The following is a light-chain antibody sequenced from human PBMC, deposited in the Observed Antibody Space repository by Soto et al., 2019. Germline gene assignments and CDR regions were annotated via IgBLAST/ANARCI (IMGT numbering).Light chain of an antibody. CDR2: DAS. CDR1: QSVRSSY. Sequence: EIVLTQSPGTLSLSAGERATLSCRASQSVRSSYLAWYQQKPGQAPRLLIYDASNRATGIPDRFSGSGSGTDFTLAISRLEPEDFAVYYCQQYGSSPTFGQGTKVEMK. V-gene: IGKV3-20*01. J-gene: IGKJ1*01. CDR3: QQYGSSPT.